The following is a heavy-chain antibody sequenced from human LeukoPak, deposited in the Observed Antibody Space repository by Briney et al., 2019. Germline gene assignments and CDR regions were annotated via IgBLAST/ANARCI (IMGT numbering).Heavy chain of an antibody. V-gene: IGHV3-48*02. CDR2: ISGGSSTI. Sequence: GGSLRLPCAASGFTFSIYTMNWVRQAPGQGLEWVSSISGGSSTIYYADSVKGRFTISRDNAKDTLYLQMTSLRDVDTAVYYCARVRREMATIFFDYWGQGTLVTVSS. J-gene: IGHJ4*02. D-gene: IGHD5-24*01. CDR3: ARVRREMATIFFDY. CDR1: GFTFSIYT.